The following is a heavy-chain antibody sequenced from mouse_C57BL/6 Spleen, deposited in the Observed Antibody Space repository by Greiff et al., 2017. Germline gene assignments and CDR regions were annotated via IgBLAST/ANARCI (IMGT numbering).Heavy chain of an antibody. D-gene: IGHD5-5*01. Sequence: QVQLQQSGAELVRPGASVKLSCKASGYTFTDYYINWVKQRPGQGLEWIARIYPGSGNTYYNEKFKGKATLTAEKSSSTAYMQLSSLTSEDSAVYFCARGERGLPLMDYWGQGTSVTVSS. J-gene: IGHJ4*01. CDR3: ARGERGLPLMDY. CDR2: IYPGSGNT. CDR1: GYTFTDYY. V-gene: IGHV1-76*01.